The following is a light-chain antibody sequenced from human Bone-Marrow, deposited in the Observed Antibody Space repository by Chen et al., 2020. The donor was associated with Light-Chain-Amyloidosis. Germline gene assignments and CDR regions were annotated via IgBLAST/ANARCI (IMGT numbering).Light chain of an antibody. V-gene: IGLV6-57*01. Sequence: NFMLTQPHSVSESPGTTVIISCTRSSGSIATNYVQWYQQRPGSSPTTVIYEDDQRPSGVPDRFSGSIDRSSNSASLTISRLKTEDEADYYCQSYQGSSQVVFGGGTKLTVL. CDR1: SGSIATNY. CDR2: EDD. J-gene: IGLJ3*02. CDR3: QSYQGSSQVV.